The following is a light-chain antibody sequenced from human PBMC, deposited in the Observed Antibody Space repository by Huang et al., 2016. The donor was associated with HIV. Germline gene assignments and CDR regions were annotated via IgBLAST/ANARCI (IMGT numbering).Light chain of an antibody. CDR1: QDIGRF. V-gene: IGKV1-39*01. CDR3: QQSYSPSPFT. CDR2: EAA. Sequence: DIQMTQSPSSLSASIGDRVIITCRASQDIGRFLNWYQQKPGKAPQLLIYEAAVLQTGVPSSFSGSGSGTHFTLTIRSLLPEDFATYYCQQSYSPSPFTFGLGTILDI. J-gene: IGKJ2*01.